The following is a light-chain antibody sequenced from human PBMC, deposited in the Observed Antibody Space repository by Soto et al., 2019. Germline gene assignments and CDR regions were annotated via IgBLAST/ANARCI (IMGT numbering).Light chain of an antibody. Sequence: DLQMTQSPYSLSASVGDRVTITCRASQSINNYLNWYQQKPGKAPNFLIYTASTLQRGVPSRFSGSGSGTDFTLTISSLQPEDFAPYYCLQSYSSPRTLGGGTKVEIK. CDR3: LQSYSSPRT. J-gene: IGKJ4*01. CDR2: TAS. CDR1: QSINNY. V-gene: IGKV1-39*01.